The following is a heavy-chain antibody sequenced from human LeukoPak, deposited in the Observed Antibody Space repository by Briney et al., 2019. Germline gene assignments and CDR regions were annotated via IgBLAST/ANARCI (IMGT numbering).Heavy chain of an antibody. CDR1: GFTLSSYA. J-gene: IGHJ4*02. V-gene: IGHV3-23*01. Sequence: GGSLRLSCAASGFTLSSYAMSWVRQAPGKGLEWVSATSSSYAGTYYADSVRGRFTISRDNSKNTLYLQMNSLRAEDAAVYYCARDRSMTHFDYWGQGTLVTVSS. CDR2: TSSSYAGT. CDR3: ARDRSMTHFDY.